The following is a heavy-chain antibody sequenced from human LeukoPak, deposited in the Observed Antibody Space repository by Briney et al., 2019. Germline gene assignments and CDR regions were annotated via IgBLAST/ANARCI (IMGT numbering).Heavy chain of an antibody. CDR2: INTNTGNP. Sequence: ASVKVSCKASGYTFTGYYMHWVRQAPGQGLEWMGWINTNTGNPTYAQGFTGRFVFSLDTSVSTAYLQISSLKAEDTVVYYCARADRAIYDFWSGYYNWNDVFPAHHDAFDIWGQGTMVTVSS. CDR1: GYTFTGYY. J-gene: IGHJ3*02. V-gene: IGHV7-4-1*02. D-gene: IGHD3-3*01. CDR3: ARADRAIYDFWSGYYNWNDVFPAHHDAFDI.